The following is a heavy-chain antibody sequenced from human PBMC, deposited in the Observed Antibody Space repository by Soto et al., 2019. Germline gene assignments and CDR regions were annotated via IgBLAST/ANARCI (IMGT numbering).Heavy chain of an antibody. Sequence: QVQLVQSGAEVKKPGSSVKVSCKASGGTFSSYTINCVRQAPGQGLEWMGRVIPIISIVNYGQKFQGRVTINADKSTSTAYVEVISLRFEDTAVYYCARTNSGYDLACHYCYGMGVWGQGNTVTVSS. V-gene: IGHV1-69*02. J-gene: IGHJ6*02. CDR3: ARTNSGYDLACHYCYGMGV. D-gene: IGHD5-12*01. CDR1: GGTFSSYT. CDR2: VIPIISIV.